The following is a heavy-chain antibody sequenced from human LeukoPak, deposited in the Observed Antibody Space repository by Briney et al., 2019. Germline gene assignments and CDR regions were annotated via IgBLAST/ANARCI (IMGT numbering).Heavy chain of an antibody. Sequence: SETLSPTCAVYGGSFSGYYWNWIRQPPGKGLEWIGVINDSGSTNYNPFLKSRVSISVDTSKKQFSLKVNSVTAADTAVYYCARGVYGDYFTKTGYFDYWGQGTQVIVSS. J-gene: IGHJ4*02. V-gene: IGHV4-34*01. D-gene: IGHD4-17*01. CDR1: GGSFSGYY. CDR2: INDSGST. CDR3: ARGVYGDYFTKTGYFDY.